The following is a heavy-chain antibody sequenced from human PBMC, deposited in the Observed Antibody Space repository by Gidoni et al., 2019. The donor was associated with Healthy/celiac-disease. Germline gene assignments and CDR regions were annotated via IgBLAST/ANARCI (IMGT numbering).Heavy chain of an antibody. D-gene: IGHD2-8*01. Sequence: EVQLVESGGGLVQPVRSLRLSCAASGFTFDDYAMPWVRQAPGKGLGWVSGISWNSGSIGYADSVKGRFTISRDNAKNSLYLQMNSLRAEDTALYYCAKDMLPDIVRGEGGMDVWGQGTTVTVSS. CDR1: GFTFDDYA. J-gene: IGHJ6*02. CDR3: AKDMLPDIVRGEGGMDV. V-gene: IGHV3-9*01. CDR2: ISWNSGSI.